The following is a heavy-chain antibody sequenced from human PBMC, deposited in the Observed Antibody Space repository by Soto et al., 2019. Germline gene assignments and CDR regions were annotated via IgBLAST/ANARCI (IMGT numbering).Heavy chain of an antibody. D-gene: IGHD2-21*02. CDR2: NNPKSGAT. CDR1: GYRFTGYG. J-gene: IGHJ6*02. Sequence: ASVKVSCKASGYRFTGYGLHWVRQAPGQGLQWMGWNNPKSGATDYAQKFLGRVTMTREMSTNTAYMELSGRRSDDKAEDTAVYYCANSNYGGDYYVQYGLDVWGQGTTVTVSS. V-gene: IGHV1-2*02. CDR3: VYYCANSNYGGDYYVQYGLDV.